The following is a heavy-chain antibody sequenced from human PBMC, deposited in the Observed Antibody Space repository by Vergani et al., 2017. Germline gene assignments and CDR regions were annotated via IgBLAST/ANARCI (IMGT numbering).Heavy chain of an antibody. CDR3: ARAFIDYGDYVGHAFDI. CDR1: GGSISSYY. V-gene: IGHV4-59*01. Sequence: QVQLQESGPGLVKPSETLSLTCTVSGGSISSYYWSWIRQPPGKGLEWIGYIYYSGSTNYNPSLKSRVTISVDTSQNQFSLKLSSVTAADTAVYYCARAFIDYGDYVGHAFDIWGQGTMVTVSS. J-gene: IGHJ3*02. D-gene: IGHD4-17*01. CDR2: IYYSGST.